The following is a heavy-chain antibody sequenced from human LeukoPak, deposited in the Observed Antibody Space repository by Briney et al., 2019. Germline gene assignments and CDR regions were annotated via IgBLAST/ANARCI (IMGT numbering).Heavy chain of an antibody. V-gene: IGHV1-2*02. CDR1: GYTFTGYY. J-gene: IGHJ6*02. CDR2: INPNSGGT. CDR3: ARRCDFWSGCYGMDV. Sequence: ASVKVSCKASGYTFTGYYMHWVRQAPGQGLEWMGWINPNSGGTNYAQKFQGRVTMTRDTSISTAYMELSRLRSDDTAVYYCARRCDFWSGCYGMDVWGQGTTATVSS. D-gene: IGHD3-3*01.